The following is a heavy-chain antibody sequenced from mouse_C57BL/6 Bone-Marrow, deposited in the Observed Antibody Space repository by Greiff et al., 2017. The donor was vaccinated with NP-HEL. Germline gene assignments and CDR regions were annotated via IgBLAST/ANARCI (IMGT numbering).Heavy chain of an antibody. CDR1: GYTFTSYW. J-gene: IGHJ3*01. CDR3: ARETLGWFAY. V-gene: IGHV1-61*01. Sequence: QVQLQQPGAELVRPGSSVKLSCKASGYTFTSYWMEWVKQRPGQGLEWIGNIYPSDSETHYNQKFKDKATLTVDKSSSTAYMQLSSLTSEDSAVYYCARETLGWFAYWGQGTLVTVSA. CDR2: IYPSDSET.